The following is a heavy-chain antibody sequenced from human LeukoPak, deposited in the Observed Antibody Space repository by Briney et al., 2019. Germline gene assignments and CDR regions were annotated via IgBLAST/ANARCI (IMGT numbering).Heavy chain of an antibody. CDR1: GGSISSSSYY. V-gene: IGHV4-39*01. CDR2: IYYSGST. CDR3: ARQAPPYWGGDCYFYYYYGMDV. Sequence: SETLSLTCTVSGGSISSSSYYWGWIRQPPGKGLEWIGSIYYSGSTYYNPSLKSRVTISVDTSKNQFSLKLSSVTAADTAVYYCARQAPPYWGGDCYFYYYYGMDVWGQGTTVTVSS. D-gene: IGHD2-21*02. J-gene: IGHJ6*02.